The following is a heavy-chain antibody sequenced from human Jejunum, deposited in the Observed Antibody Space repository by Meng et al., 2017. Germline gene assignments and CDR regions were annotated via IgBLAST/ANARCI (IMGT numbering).Heavy chain of an antibody. J-gene: IGHJ5*02. CDR2: TYYRSKWYS. D-gene: IGHD3-22*01. CDR1: GDSVSSNSAA. V-gene: IGHV6-1*01. CDR3: ARDESRLLRS. Sequence: QVQVQQAGPGLVKPSQTLSLTGAISGDSVSSNSAAWHWIRQSPSRGLEWLGRTYYRSKWYSDYAVSVKSRITINTDTSKNQLSLQLNSVTPEDTAVYYCARDESRLLRSWGQGTLVTVSS.